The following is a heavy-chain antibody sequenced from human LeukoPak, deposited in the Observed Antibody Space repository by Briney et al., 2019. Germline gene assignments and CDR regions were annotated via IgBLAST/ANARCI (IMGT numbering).Heavy chain of an antibody. V-gene: IGHV5-51*01. J-gene: IGHJ3*02. Sequence: GASLKISCKGSGYDFTSNWIGWVRQMPGKGLEWMGIIYPGDSDTRYSPSFQGQVTISVDKSIRTAYLQWSSLKASDTAIYYCARRVYEDKKDAFDIWGQGTMVTVSS. CDR2: IYPGDSDT. CDR1: GYDFTSNW. D-gene: IGHD5/OR15-5a*01. CDR3: ARRVYEDKKDAFDI.